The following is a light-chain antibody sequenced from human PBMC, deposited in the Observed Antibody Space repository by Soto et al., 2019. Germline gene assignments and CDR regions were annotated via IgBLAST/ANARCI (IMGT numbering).Light chain of an antibody. CDR3: QQFYYYPHT. CDR2: GAS. Sequence: IQMTQSPSSLSAAVGDWVTLTGRASHTIATYLNWYQPKPAQVPEVLIYGASRLHVGVPSRFTGSGYGTDFTLTINNLQSEDFAIYYCQQFYYYPHTFGQGTKLEVK. V-gene: IGKV1-39*01. CDR1: HTIATY. J-gene: IGKJ2*01.